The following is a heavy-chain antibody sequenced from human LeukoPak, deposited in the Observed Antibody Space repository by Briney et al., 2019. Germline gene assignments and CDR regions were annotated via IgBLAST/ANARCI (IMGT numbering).Heavy chain of an antibody. CDR3: ARDQEYSSSSAYY. D-gene: IGHD6-6*01. J-gene: IGHJ4*02. CDR2: INPNSGGT. CDR1: GYTFTGYY. Sequence: ASVKVSCKASGYTFTGYYMHWVRQAPGQGLEWMGWINPNSGGTNYAQEFQGRVTMTRDTSISTAYMELSRLRSDDTAVYYCARDQEYSSSSAYYWGQGTLVTVSS. V-gene: IGHV1-2*02.